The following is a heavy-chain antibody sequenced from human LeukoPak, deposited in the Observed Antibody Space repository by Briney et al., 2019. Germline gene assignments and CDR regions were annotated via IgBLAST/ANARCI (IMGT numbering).Heavy chain of an antibody. CDR1: GGSFSSYY. CDR2: IYHSGST. Sequence: PSETLSLTCAVYGGSFSSYYWSWIRQPAGKGLEWIGSIYHSGSTYYNPSLKSRVTISVDTSKNQFSLKLSSVTAADTAVYYCARPAGDSYFDYWGQGTLVTVSS. V-gene: IGHV4-59*10. J-gene: IGHJ4*02. CDR3: ARPAGDSYFDY. D-gene: IGHD3-10*01.